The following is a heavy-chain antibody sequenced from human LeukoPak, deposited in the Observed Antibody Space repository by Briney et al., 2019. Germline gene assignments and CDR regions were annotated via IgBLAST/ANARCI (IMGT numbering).Heavy chain of an antibody. D-gene: IGHD2-8*01. J-gene: IGHJ4*02. V-gene: IGHV3-74*01. CDR1: GFTFSSHW. CDR2: INSDGGGT. Sequence: GGSLRLSCAASGFTFSSHWMHWVRQAPGKGLVWVSRINSDGGGTIYADSVKGRSTISRDNAKNTLDLQMNSLRAEDTAVYYCARGEKSWINGFDLWGQGTLVTVSS. CDR3: ARGEKSWINGFDL.